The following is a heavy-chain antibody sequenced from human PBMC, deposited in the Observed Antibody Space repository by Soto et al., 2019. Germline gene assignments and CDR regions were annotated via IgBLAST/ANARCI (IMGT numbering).Heavy chain of an antibody. CDR1: GDTFTSYY. D-gene: IGHD6-13*01. CDR2: INPSGGST. CDR3: ARGRDGAAECGNSGYYDTDV. Sequence: QVQLVQSGAEVKKPGASVKVSCKASGDTFTSYYMHWVRQAPGQGLEWMVIINPSGGSTSYAQKFQGRVTMARDTSTSTVYMELSSLRSEDTAVYYCARGRDGAAECGNSGYYDTDVWGKGTEVSVSS. J-gene: IGHJ6*03. V-gene: IGHV1-46*03.